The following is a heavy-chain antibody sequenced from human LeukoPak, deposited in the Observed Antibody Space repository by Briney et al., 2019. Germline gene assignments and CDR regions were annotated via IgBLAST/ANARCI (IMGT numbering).Heavy chain of an antibody. Sequence: PGGFLRLSCAASGFTFSSYWMHWVRQAPGKGLVWVSRINSDGSSTSYADSVKGRFTISRDNAKNTLYLQMNSLRAEDTAVYYCANGEHIVVVTDAFDIWGQGTMVTVSS. CDR3: ANGEHIVVVTDAFDI. V-gene: IGHV3-74*01. D-gene: IGHD2-21*02. CDR1: GFTFSSYW. J-gene: IGHJ3*02. CDR2: INSDGSST.